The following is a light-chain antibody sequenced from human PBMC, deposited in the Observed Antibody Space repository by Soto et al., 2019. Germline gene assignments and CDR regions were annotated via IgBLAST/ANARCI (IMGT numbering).Light chain of an antibody. J-gene: IGLJ2*01. CDR1: SGHSSFA. CDR3: QTWGTGIV. Sequence: QSVLTQSPSASASLGASVKLTCTLSSGHSSFAIAWHQQQPEKGPRYLMKINSVGSHTKGDGIPDRFSGSGSGAERYLIISRLQSEDEADYYCQTWGTGIVFGGGTKLTVL. CDR2: INSVGSH. V-gene: IGLV4-69*01.